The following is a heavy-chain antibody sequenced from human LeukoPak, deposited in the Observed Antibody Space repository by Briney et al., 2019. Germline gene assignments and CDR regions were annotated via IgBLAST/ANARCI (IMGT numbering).Heavy chain of an antibody. CDR1: GFTFSSYA. CDR2: IKQDGSEK. D-gene: IGHD6-19*01. V-gene: IGHV3-7*01. J-gene: IGHJ4*02. Sequence: PGGSLRLSCAASGFTFSSYAMSWVRQAPGKGLEWVANIKQDGSEKYYVDSVKGRFTISRDNAKNSLYLQMNSLRAEDTAVYYCARDLVRSSGWYPLLGYWGQGTLVTVSS. CDR3: ARDLVRSSGWYPLLGY.